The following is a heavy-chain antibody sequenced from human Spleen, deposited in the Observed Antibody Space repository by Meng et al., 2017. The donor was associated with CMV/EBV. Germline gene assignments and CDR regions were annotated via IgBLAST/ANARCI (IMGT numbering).Heavy chain of an antibody. J-gene: IGHJ4*02. V-gene: IGHV3-21*01. CDR1: AFTFSSYG. CDR3: ARVLTDGYKSFDY. D-gene: IGHD5-24*01. Sequence: AASAFTFSSYGMGWVRQSPGKGLDWISFISSGSSYIYYTDSVKSRFTISRDNAKNSLYLQMNSLRAEDTAVYYCARVLTDGYKSFDYWGQGTLVTVSS. CDR2: ISSGSSYI.